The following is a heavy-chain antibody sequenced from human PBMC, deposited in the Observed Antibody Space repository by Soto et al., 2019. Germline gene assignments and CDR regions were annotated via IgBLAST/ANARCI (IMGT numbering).Heavy chain of an antibody. V-gene: IGHV2-5*02. J-gene: IGHJ4*02. CDR2: IYWDDDK. D-gene: IGHD2-2*01. CDR3: AHLRYCISTSCYADYYFDY. Sequence: QITLKESGPTLVKPTQTLTLTCTFSGFSLSTSGVGVGWIRQPPGKALEWLALIYWDDDKRYSPSLKSRLTITKHTSKNQVVLTMTNMDPVDAATYYCAHLRYCISTSCYADYYFDYWGQGTLVTVSS. CDR1: GFSLSTSGVG.